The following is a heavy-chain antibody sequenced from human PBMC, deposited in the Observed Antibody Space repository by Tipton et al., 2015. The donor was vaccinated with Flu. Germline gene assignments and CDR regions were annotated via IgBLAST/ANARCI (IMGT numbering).Heavy chain of an antibody. CDR3: ARTYLDSEGFFLLHPFDV. V-gene: IGHV5-51*01. J-gene: IGHJ3*01. Sequence: QLVQSGAEVKKPGESLKISCKGSEYSFTSYWIGWVRQMPGKGLEWMGIIYPGDSGTKYSPSFQGQVTISVDNSIGAAYLQWSSLKTSDTAMYFCARTYLDSEGFFLLHPFDVWGQGTVVTVSS. CDR1: EYSFTSYW. D-gene: IGHD3-3*01. CDR2: IYPGDSGT.